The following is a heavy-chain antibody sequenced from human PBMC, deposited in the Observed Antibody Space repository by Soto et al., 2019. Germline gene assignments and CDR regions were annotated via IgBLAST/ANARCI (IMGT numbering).Heavy chain of an antibody. CDR2: IYFTGST. V-gene: IGHV4-61*01. Sequence: PSETLSLTCTVSGDSVSSGNYYWSWIRQPPGKGLEWIGSIYFTGSTNYNPSLKSRLTMSIDTSRNLFSLRLDFVTAAATAVYYCGRGPVDKYIDYLADPWGQGTLVTVSS. CDR3: GRGPVDKYIDYLADP. J-gene: IGHJ5*02. D-gene: IGHD2-15*01. CDR1: GDSVSSGNYY.